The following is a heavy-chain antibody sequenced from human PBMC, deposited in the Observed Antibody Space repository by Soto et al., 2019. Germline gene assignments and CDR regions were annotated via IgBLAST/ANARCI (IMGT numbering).Heavy chain of an antibody. CDR2: IFSNDEK. Sequence: ETLSLTCSVSGGSISSYYWSWIRQPPGKALEWLAHIFSNDEKSYSTSLKSRLTISKDTSKSQVVLTMTNMDPVDTATYYCALISDSSGHYVVDFWGQGSLVPVSS. V-gene: IGHV2-26*01. J-gene: IGHJ4*02. CDR3: ALISDSSGHYVVDF. CDR1: GGSISSYYW. D-gene: IGHD3-22*01.